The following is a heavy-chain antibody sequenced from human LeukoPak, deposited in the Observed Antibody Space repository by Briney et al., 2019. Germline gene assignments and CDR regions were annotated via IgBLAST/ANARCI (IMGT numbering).Heavy chain of an antibody. J-gene: IGHJ4*02. V-gene: IGHV4-4*02. D-gene: IGHD2-15*01. CDR2: ILHSGST. CDR3: ARSACSGGSCYSDY. Sequence: SETLSLTCAVSGGSISSSNWWSWVRQSPGKGLEWIGEILHSGSTNYNPSLKSRVTISVDKSKNQFSLKLSSVTAADTAVYYCARSACSGGSCYSDYWGQGTLVTVSS. CDR1: GGSISSSNW.